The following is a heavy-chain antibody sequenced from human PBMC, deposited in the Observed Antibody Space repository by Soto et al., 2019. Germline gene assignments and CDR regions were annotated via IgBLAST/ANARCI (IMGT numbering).Heavy chain of an antibody. CDR2: SYHSGST. CDR1: GDSIRSGGYY. CDR3: ARDHNIDYYGLDV. V-gene: IGHV4-31*03. Sequence: TLSLTCTVSGDSIRSGGYYWSWIRQHPGKGLEWIGYSYHSGSTYYNPSLKSRITISVDTSKNQFSLKLNSVTAADTAVYYCARDHNIDYYGLDVWGQGTTVTVSS. J-gene: IGHJ6*02. D-gene: IGHD3-16*02.